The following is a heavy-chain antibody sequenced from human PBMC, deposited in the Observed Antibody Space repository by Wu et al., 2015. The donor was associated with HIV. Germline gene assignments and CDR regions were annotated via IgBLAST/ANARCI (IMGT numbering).Heavy chain of an antibody. J-gene: IGHJ4*02. V-gene: IGHV1-69*13. CDR2: ITPIFGNT. CDR1: GYIFNNYG. CDR3: ARCLYYDSSGYYGALGY. Sequence: QVHLVQFGGEVKKPGDSVKVSCKASGYIFNNYGITWVRQVPGQGLEWMGGITPIFGNTNYAQKFQGRVTFSADESTKTVYMELSSLTSEDTAVYYCARCLYYDSSGYYGALGYWGQGSLVTVSS. D-gene: IGHD3-22*01.